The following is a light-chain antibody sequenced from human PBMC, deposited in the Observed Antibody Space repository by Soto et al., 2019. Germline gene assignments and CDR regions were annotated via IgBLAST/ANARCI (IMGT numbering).Light chain of an antibody. CDR1: QDVRND. Sequence: AVQMTQSPSCLSASVGDRVTITCRASQDVRNDLGWYQQKPGQAPKLLIYTISTLQSGVPSRFSGSGSSTDFTLTISSLQPEDSATYYCLQDASYPYTFGQGTNLEI. CDR3: LQDASYPYT. CDR2: TIS. J-gene: IGKJ2*01. V-gene: IGKV1-6*01.